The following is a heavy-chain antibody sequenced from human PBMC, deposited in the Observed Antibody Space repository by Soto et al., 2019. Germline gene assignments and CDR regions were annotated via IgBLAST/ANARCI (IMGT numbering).Heavy chain of an antibody. CDR1: GYTLTELS. CDR3: ATDLLRWTDFWSGFCFV. D-gene: IGHD3-3*01. CDR2: FDPEDGET. J-gene: IGHJ4*02. V-gene: IGHV1-24*01. Sequence: GASVKVSCKVSGYTLTELSMHWVRQAPGKGLEWMGGFDPEDGETIYAQKFQGRVTMTEDTSTDTAYMELSSLRSEDTAVYYCATDLLRWTDFWSGFCFVWRQAILVTVTS.